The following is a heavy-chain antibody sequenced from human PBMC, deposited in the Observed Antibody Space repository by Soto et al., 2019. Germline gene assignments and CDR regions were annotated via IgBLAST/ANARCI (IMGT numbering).Heavy chain of an antibody. J-gene: IGHJ4*02. Sequence: PGGSLRLSCAASGFTFSSYAMSWVRQAPGKGLEWVSAISGSDGSTYYADSVKGRFAISRDNSKNTLYLQMNSLRAEDTAIYYCAKPDGWYPFDYWGQGTLVTVSS. CDR3: AKPDGWYPFDY. D-gene: IGHD6-19*01. CDR2: ISGSDGST. V-gene: IGHV3-23*01. CDR1: GFTFSSYA.